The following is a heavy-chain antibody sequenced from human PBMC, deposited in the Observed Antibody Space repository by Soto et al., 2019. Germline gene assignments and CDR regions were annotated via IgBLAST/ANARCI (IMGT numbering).Heavy chain of an antibody. CDR3: VREMDFRGYYYYAMDV. J-gene: IGHJ6*02. CDR2: IYYSGST. Sequence: QVQLQESGPGLAKPSETLSLTCTVSGGSVSSGSYYWSWIRQPPGKGLEWNGYIYYSGSTNYNPSLKSLVTISVYPSKIHFSLMLSSVTAADTGVYYCVREMDFRGYYYYAMDVWGQGTTVTVSS. V-gene: IGHV4-61*01. CDR1: GGSVSSGSYY. D-gene: IGHD2-2*03.